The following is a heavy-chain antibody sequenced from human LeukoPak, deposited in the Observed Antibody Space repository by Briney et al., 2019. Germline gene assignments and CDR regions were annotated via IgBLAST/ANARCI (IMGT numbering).Heavy chain of an antibody. D-gene: IGHD2-15*01. CDR3: ARFVVVVAAENWFDP. CDR2: ISSSSSYI. Sequence: GGSLRLSCAASGFTFSSYSMNWVRQAPGKGLEWVSSISSSSSYIYYADSVKGRFTISRDNAKNSLYLQMNSLRAEDTAVYYCARFVVVVAAENWFDPWGQGTLVTVSS. V-gene: IGHV3-21*01. J-gene: IGHJ5*02. CDR1: GFTFSSYS.